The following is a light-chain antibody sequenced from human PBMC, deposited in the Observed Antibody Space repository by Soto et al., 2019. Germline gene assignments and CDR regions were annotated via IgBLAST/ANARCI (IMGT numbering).Light chain of an antibody. CDR2: SNN. V-gene: IGLV1-44*01. CDR3: AAWDDSLNGSV. J-gene: IGLJ2*01. CDR1: SSNIGSNT. Sequence: QSVLTQPPSASGTPGQRVTISCSGSSSNIGSNTVNWYQQLPGTAPKLLIYSNNQRPSGVPDLFSGSKSGTSASLAISGLQSEDEADYYCAAWDDSLNGSVFGGGTKVTVL.